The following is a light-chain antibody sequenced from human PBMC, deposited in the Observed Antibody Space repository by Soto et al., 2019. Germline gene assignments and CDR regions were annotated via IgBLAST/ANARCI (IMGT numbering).Light chain of an antibody. Sequence: QSALTQPPSASGSPGQSVSMSCTGSSSDLGNHNFVSWYQQYPGKAPKLMIYEVSKRPSGVPDRFSASKSGNTASLTVSGLQAEDEGDYYCSSFAGGDSPVLFGGGTKLTVL. J-gene: IGLJ3*02. CDR2: EVS. V-gene: IGLV2-8*01. CDR1: SSDLGNHNF. CDR3: SSFAGGDSPVL.